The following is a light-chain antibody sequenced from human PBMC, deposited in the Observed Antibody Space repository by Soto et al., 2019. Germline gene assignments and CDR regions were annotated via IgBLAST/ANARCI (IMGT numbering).Light chain of an antibody. CDR3: SSYAGSNNLV. Sequence: QSALTPPASVSGSPGQSITISCTGTNSDVESYNLVSWFRQHPGEAPKLIVYEGTKRPSGVSNRFSGSKSGNPASLTISGLQAEDEANYYCSSYAGSNNLVFGGGTKVTVL. CDR1: NSDVESYNL. V-gene: IGLV2-23*01. CDR2: EGT. J-gene: IGLJ3*02.